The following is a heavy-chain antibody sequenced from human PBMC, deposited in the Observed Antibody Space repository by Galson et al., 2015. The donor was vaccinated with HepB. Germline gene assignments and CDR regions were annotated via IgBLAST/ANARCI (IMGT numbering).Heavy chain of an antibody. D-gene: IGHD6-19*01. CDR1: GFSLTTSGMC. CDR3: ARSPPQWLGGGYFDY. Sequence: PALVKPTQTLTLTCTFSGFSLTTSGMCVSWIRQPPGKALEWLALIDWDDDKYYSTSLKTRLTISKDTSKNQVVLTMTNMDPVDTATYYCARSPPQWLGGGYFDYWGQGTLVTVSS. CDR2: IDWDDDK. J-gene: IGHJ4*02. V-gene: IGHV2-70*01.